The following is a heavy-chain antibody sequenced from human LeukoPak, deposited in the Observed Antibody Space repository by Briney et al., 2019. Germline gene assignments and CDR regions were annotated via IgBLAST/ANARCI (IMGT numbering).Heavy chain of an antibody. CDR3: ARALSGYYYYYYMDV. J-gene: IGHJ6*03. CDR2: IYYSGST. CDR1: GGSISSGAYY. D-gene: IGHD3-10*01. Sequence: SETLSLTCTVSGGSISSGAYYWNWIRQLPGEGLEWIGYIYYSGSTYYNPSLKSRVTISADTSKNQFSLKLTSVTAADTAVYYCARALSGYYYYYYMDVWGEGTTVTVSS. V-gene: IGHV4-31*03.